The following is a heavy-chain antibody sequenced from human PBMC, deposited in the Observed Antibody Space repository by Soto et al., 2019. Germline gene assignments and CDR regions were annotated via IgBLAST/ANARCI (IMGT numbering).Heavy chain of an antibody. V-gene: IGHV3-23*01. Sequence: QAGGSLRLSCAASGFTSSSYAMSWVRQAPGKGLEWVSAISGSGGSTYYADSVKGRFTISRDNSKNTLYLQMNSLRAEDTAVYYCAKVPSPRSMAPKAFDIWGQGTMVTVSS. CDR1: GFTSSSYA. CDR3: AKVPSPRSMAPKAFDI. J-gene: IGHJ3*02. CDR2: ISGSGGST.